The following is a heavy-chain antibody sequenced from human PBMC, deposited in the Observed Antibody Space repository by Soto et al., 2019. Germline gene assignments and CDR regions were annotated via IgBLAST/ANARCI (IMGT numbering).Heavy chain of an antibody. CDR1: GDTIKGIS. J-gene: IGHJ6*03. D-gene: IGHD3-3*01. Sequence: ASAKPTCKVPGDTIKGISRHWPRHAPGKGLEWMGGFDPEDGETIYAQKFQGRVTMTEDTSTDTAYMELSSLRSEDTAVYYCATYSDFWSGYDPSYYMDVWGKGTTVTVSS. CDR3: ATYSDFWSGYDPSYYMDV. CDR2: FDPEDGET. V-gene: IGHV1-24*01.